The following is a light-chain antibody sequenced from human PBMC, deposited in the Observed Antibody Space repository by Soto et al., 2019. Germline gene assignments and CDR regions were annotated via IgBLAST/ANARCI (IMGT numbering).Light chain of an antibody. Sequence: ESVLTQSPGTLSLSPGERATLSCRASQTVSSKYLAWYQQQPGQAPKVLIYGASNRATGIPDRFSGSGSGTDFTLTISILEPEDFAVYYCQQYETSPIMYTFGQGTKLEIK. CDR2: GAS. V-gene: IGKV3-20*01. CDR1: QTVSSKY. CDR3: QQYETSPIMYT. J-gene: IGKJ2*01.